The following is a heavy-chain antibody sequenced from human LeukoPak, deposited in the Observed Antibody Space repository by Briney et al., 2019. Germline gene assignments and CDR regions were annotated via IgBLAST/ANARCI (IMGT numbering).Heavy chain of an antibody. J-gene: IGHJ4*02. V-gene: IGHV3-74*01. CDR2: INSDGSWT. CDR3: VSFYETY. D-gene: IGHD2-2*01. CDR1: GNYW. Sequence: GGSLRLSCAASGNYWMHWVRQAPGKGLVWVSHINSDGSWTSYANSVKGRFTISKDNAKNTVYLQMNNLRAEDTAVYYCVSFYETYWGRGTLVTVSS.